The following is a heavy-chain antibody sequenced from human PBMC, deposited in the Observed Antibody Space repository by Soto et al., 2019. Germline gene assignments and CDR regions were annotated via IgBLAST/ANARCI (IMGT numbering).Heavy chain of an antibody. CDR1: GFSLSTSGVG. CDR2: IYWNDDK. D-gene: IGHD3-3*01. V-gene: IGHV2-5*01. Sequence: SGPTLVNSTQTLTLTCTFSGFSLSTSGVGVGWIRQPPGKALEWLALIYWNDDKRYSPSLKSRLTITKDTSKNQVVLTMTNMDPVDTATYYCAHRQKARVFGVAPFDYWGQGALVTVSS. J-gene: IGHJ4*02. CDR3: AHRQKARVFGVAPFDY.